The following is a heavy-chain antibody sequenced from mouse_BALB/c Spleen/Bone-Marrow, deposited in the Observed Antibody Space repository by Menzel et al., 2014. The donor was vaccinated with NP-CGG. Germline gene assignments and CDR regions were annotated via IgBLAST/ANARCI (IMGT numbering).Heavy chain of an antibody. CDR2: ILPGSGST. V-gene: IGHV1-9*01. CDR3: AREDGLWYFDV. CDR1: GYTFSSXW. Sequence: VQLQQSGAELMKPGASVKISCKATGYTFSSXWIEWVKQRPGHGLEWIGEILPGSGSTNYNEKFKGKATFTADTSSNTAYIQLSSLTSEDSAVYYCAREDGLWYFDVWGAGTTVTVSS. D-gene: IGHD1-1*01. J-gene: IGHJ1*01.